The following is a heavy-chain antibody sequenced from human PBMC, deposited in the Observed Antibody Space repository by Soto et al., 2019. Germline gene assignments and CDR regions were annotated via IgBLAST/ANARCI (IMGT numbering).Heavy chain of an antibody. V-gene: IGHV3-7*01. D-gene: IGHD6-19*01. J-gene: IGHJ4*02. CDR1: GFPFSSYW. CDR2: IKQDGSEK. CDR3: ATEGESYNSGCRKCGAYDY. Sequence: EVQLVESGGDLVQSGGSLRLSCTASGFPFSSYWMSWVRQAPGKGLEWVANIKQDGSEKYYVDSVKGRFTISRDNAKNSLYLQMNDLRAEDTAVYYCATEGESYNSGCRKCGAYDYWGQGTLVTVSS.